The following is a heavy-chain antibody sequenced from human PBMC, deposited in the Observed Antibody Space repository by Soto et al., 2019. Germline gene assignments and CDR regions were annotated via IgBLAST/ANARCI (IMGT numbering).Heavy chain of an antibody. V-gene: IGHV1-69*02. CDR2: FTPILGVA. J-gene: IGHJ4*02. D-gene: IGHD2-8*02. Sequence: QVQLVQSGAEVKQPGSSVKVSCKASGVTFNNSTVNWVRQAPGQGLEWMGRFTPILGVANNAQKFQGRLTLSVEKSTSTAHMELSSLRSEDTAVYYCARPSTTATGGVEHWGQGTLVIVSS. CDR3: ARPSTTATGGVEH. CDR1: GVTFNNST.